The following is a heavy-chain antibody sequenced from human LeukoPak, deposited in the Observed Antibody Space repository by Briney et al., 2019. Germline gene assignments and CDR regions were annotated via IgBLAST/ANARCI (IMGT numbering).Heavy chain of an antibody. J-gene: IGHJ4*02. D-gene: IGHD6-6*01. V-gene: IGHV4-34*01. CDR2: INHSGST. Sequence: SETLSLTCAVHGGSFSGYYWSWIRQPPGKGLEWIGEINHSGSTNYNPSLKSRVTISVDTSKNQFSLKLSSVTAADTAVYYCARGLSSIAARQSDYWGQGTLVTVSS. CDR3: ARGLSSIAARQSDY. CDR1: GGSFSGYY.